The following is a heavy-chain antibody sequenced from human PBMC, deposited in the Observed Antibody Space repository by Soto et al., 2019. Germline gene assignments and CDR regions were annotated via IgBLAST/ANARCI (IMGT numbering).Heavy chain of an antibody. CDR2: ISGSGAST. D-gene: IGHD6-19*01. J-gene: IGHJ4*02. V-gene: IGHV3-23*01. Sequence: GGSLRLSCAASGFTFSSYAMSWVRQAPGKGLEWVSAISGSGASTYYADSVKGRFTISRDNSKNTLYLQMNSLRAEDTAVYYCAKAGQWLVRYYFDYWGQGTLVTAPQ. CDR1: GFTFSSYA. CDR3: AKAGQWLVRYYFDY.